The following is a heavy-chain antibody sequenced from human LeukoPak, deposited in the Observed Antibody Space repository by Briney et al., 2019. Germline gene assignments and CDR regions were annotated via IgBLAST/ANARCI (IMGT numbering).Heavy chain of an antibody. CDR2: ISTSGSII. CDR3: AELGITMIGGV. CDR1: GFTFGSYE. J-gene: IGHJ6*04. Sequence: GGSLTLSCEASGFTFGSYEMTWVRQAPGKGLEWLSYISTSGSIIVYADSVRGRFTVSRDNAKNSLYLQMNSLRAEDTAVYYCAELGITMIGGVWGKGTTVTISS. V-gene: IGHV3-48*03. D-gene: IGHD3-10*02.